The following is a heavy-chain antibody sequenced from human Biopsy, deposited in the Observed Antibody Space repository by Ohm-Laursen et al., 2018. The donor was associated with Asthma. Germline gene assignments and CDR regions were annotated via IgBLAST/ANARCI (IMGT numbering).Heavy chain of an antibody. Sequence: SLRLSCAASGFAVSRDYMFWVRQAPGKGLEWVSVIYSGGTSHTADSVRGRFTISRDYSKNTLYLQMHSLRAEDTAVYYCARGDSSNWSLYFFAFWSQGTLFTVSS. J-gene: IGHJ4*01. CDR2: IYSGGTS. D-gene: IGHD3-22*01. CDR3: ARGDSSNWSLYFFAF. CDR1: GFAVSRDY. V-gene: IGHV3-53*01.